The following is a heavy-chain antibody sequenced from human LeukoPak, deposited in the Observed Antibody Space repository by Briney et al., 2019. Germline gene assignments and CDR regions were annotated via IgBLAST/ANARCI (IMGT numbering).Heavy chain of an antibody. D-gene: IGHD2-2*03. CDR2: IWYDESSK. Sequence: GGSLRLSCAASGFTFSSYGMHWVRQAPGKGLEWVAVIWYDESSKYFADSVKGRFTISSDNSKSTLYLQMNSLRAEDTAVYYCAKDGGGYCSSTGCSGSWFDPWGQGTLVTVSS. CDR1: GFTFSSYG. V-gene: IGHV3-33*06. CDR3: AKDGGGYCSSTGCSGSWFDP. J-gene: IGHJ5*02.